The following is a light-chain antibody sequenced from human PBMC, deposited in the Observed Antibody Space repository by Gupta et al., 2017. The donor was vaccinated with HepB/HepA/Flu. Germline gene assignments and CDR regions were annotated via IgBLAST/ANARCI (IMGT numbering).Light chain of an antibody. Sequence: ETVLTQSPGTLSLSPGERATLSCRASQSVSSSYLVWYQQKPGQAPRLLIYGASKRATGIPDRFSGSGSGTDFTLTISRLEPEDFVVYYCQQFGTSTWTFGQGTKVEIK. V-gene: IGKV3-20*01. J-gene: IGKJ1*01. CDR1: QSVSSSY. CDR3: QQFGTSTWT. CDR2: GAS.